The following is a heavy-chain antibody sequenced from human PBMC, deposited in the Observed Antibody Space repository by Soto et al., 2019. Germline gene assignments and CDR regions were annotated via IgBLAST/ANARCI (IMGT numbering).Heavy chain of an antibody. CDR2: IYYSGST. CDR1: GGSISSYY. D-gene: IGHD3-10*01. CDR3: ARDRNRVWFGELFYYGMDV. V-gene: IGHV4-59*12. Sequence: SETLSLTCTVSGGSISSYYWSWIRQPPGKGLEWIGYIYYSGSTNYNPSLKSRVTISVDTSKNQLSLKLSSVTAADTAVYYCARDRNRVWFGELFYYGMDVWGQGTTVTVSS. J-gene: IGHJ6*02.